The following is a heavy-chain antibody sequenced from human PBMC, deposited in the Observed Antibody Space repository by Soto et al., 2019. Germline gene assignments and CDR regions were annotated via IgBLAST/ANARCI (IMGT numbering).Heavy chain of an antibody. CDR3: AEGGADCNGGSCYYYYYMDF. V-gene: IGHV3-23*01. D-gene: IGHD2-15*01. CDR1: GFTFSSYA. Sequence: GGSLRLSCAASGFTFSSYAMSWVRQAPGKGLEWVSAISGSGGSTYYADSVKGRFTISRDNSKNTLYLQMNSLRAEDTAVYYCAEGGADCNGGSCYYYYYMDFWGKGTTVTVSS. CDR2: ISGSGGST. J-gene: IGHJ6*03.